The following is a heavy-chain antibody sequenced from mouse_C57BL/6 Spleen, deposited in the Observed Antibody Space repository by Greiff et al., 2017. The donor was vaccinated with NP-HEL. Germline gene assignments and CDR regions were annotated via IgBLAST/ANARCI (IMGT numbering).Heavy chain of an antibody. J-gene: IGHJ2*01. CDR3: ARVDSSGYVSYFDY. V-gene: IGHV1-52*01. CDR2: IDPSDSET. Sequence: QVQLQQPGAELVRPGSSVKLSCKASGYTFTSYWMHWVKQRPIQGLEWIGNIDPSDSETHYNQKFKDKATLTVDKSSSTAYMQLSSLTSEDSAVYYCARVDSSGYVSYFDYWGQGTTLTVSS. CDR1: GYTFTSYW. D-gene: IGHD3-2*02.